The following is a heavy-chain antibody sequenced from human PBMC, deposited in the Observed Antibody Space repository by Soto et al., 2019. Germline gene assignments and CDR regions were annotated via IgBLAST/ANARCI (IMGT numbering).Heavy chain of an antibody. Sequence: QVQLVESGGGVVQPGRSLRLSCAASGFTFSTYGMHWVRQAPGKGLEWVAGILNDGSNRYYADSVKDRFTISRDNSKNMLYLKMNSLRAEDTAVYYYARDDEYSGNGMDVWGQGTTVTVS. J-gene: IGHJ6*02. V-gene: IGHV3-33*01. CDR1: GFTFSTYG. CDR2: ILNDGSNR. D-gene: IGHD3-10*01. CDR3: ARDDEYSGNGMDV.